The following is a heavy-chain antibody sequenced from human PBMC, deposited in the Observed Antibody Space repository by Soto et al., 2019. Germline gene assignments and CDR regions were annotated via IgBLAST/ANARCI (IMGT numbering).Heavy chain of an antibody. V-gene: IGHV1-69*13. Sequence: ASVKVSCKASAGTVSSYAITWVRQAPGQGLEWMGGIIPIFGTANYAQKFQGRVTITADESTSTAYMELSSLTSEDTAVYYCASTYGEIAAAGTGYWGQGTLVTVSS. CDR2: IIPIFGTA. CDR3: ASTYGEIAAAGTGY. J-gene: IGHJ4*02. D-gene: IGHD6-13*01. CDR1: AGTVSSYA.